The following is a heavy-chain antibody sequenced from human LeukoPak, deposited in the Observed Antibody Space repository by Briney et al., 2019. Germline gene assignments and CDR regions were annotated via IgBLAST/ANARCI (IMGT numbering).Heavy chain of an antibody. CDR3: ARRAGDYSHPYDY. V-gene: IGHV1-69*13. D-gene: IGHD3-22*01. CDR1: GGTFSNYA. CDR2: IIPIFDTA. J-gene: IGHJ4*02. Sequence: GASVRVSCKASGGTFSNYAISWVRQAPGQGLEWMGGIIPIFDTADYAQKFQGRLRITADESTSTAYMELSSLRAEDTAVYYCARRAGDYSHPYDYWGQGTLVTVSS.